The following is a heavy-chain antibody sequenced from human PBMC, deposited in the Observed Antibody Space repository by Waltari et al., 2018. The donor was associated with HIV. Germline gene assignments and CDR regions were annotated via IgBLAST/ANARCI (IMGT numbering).Heavy chain of an antibody. CDR1: GFSFTSFG. D-gene: IGHD6-19*01. V-gene: IGHV3-33*01. CDR2: IWSHGRNQ. CDR3: ARVSYSSGWFEDY. Sequence: QVQLVESGGGVVQPGRSLRLSCAASGFSFTSFGMHWVRQAPGKGLEGVAVIWSHGRNQYYADSVKGRFTISRDNSKNTLFLQMNSLRVGDTAVYYCARVSYSSGWFEDYWGQGTLVTVSS. J-gene: IGHJ4*02.